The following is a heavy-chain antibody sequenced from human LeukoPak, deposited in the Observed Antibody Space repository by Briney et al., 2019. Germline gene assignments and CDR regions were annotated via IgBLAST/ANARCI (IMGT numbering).Heavy chain of an antibody. CDR2: ISSSSSTI. J-gene: IGHJ4*02. V-gene: IGHV3-48*04. Sequence: PGGSLRLSCATSGFTFSRNSMNWVRQAPGKGLEWVSYISSSSSTIYYADSVKGRFTISRDNAKNSLYLQMNSLRAEDTAVYYCARELFGSGYIVDYWGQGTLVTVSP. CDR1: GFTFSRNS. D-gene: IGHD3-22*01. CDR3: ARELFGSGYIVDY.